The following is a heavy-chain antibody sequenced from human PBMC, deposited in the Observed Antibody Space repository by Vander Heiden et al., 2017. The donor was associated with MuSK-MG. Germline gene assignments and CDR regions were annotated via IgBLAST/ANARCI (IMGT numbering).Heavy chain of an antibody. CDR1: GFPFSSYE. D-gene: IGHD3-10*01. J-gene: IGHJ4*02. CDR2: ISSSGSTI. CDR3: ARDRSSLWFGELLAYFDY. V-gene: IGHV3-48*03. Sequence: EVQLVESGGGLVQPGGSLRLSCAASGFPFSSYEMNWVRQAPGKGLEWVSYISSSGSTIYYADSVKGRFTISRDNAKNSLYLQMNSLRAEDTAVYYCARDRSSLWFGELLAYFDYWGQGTLVTVSS.